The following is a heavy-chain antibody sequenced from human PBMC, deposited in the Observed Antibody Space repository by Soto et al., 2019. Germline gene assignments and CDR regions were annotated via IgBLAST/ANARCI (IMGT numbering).Heavy chain of an antibody. Sequence: SEPLSLTCSVSGGSMSGYYWTWIRQPPGKGLEWIGYIYHSGSTDYNPSLKSRVSMSIEKSRTQFSLKLRSVTAADTAVYYCARGGQVAAAGPDYWGQGTLVTVSS. V-gene: IGHV4-59*01. CDR1: GGSMSGYY. CDR2: IYHSGST. D-gene: IGHD6-13*01. CDR3: ARGGQVAAAGPDY. J-gene: IGHJ4*02.